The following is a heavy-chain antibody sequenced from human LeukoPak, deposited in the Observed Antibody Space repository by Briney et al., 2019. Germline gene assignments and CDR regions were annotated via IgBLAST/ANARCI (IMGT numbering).Heavy chain of an antibody. V-gene: IGHV4-59*01. J-gene: IGHJ6*03. CDR2: IYYSGST. Sequence: PSETLPLTCTVSGGSISSYYWSWIRQPPGKGLEWIGYIYYSGSTNYNPSLKSRVTISVDTSKNQFSLKLSSVTAADTAVYYCARETRNQLWLHYYYYMDVWGKGTTVTVSS. CDR1: GGSISSYY. D-gene: IGHD5-18*01. CDR3: ARETRNQLWLHYYYYMDV.